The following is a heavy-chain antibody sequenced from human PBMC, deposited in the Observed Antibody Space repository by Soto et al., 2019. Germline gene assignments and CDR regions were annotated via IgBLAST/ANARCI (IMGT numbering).Heavy chain of an antibody. CDR2: INAGNGNT. CDR1: GYTFTHYA. Sequence: ASVKVSCKASGYTFTHYAMHWVRQAPGQRLEWMGWINAGNGNTKYSQKFQGRVTITTDTSASTAYMELSSLRSEDTAVYYCARDGAVAGVSNFDYWGQGTLVTVSS. J-gene: IGHJ4*02. V-gene: IGHV1-3*01. CDR3: ARDGAVAGVSNFDY. D-gene: IGHD6-19*01.